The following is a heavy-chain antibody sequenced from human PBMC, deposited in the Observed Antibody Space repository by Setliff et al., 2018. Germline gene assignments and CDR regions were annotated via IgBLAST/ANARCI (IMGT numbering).Heavy chain of an antibody. Sequence: NPSETLSLTCTVSGGSISTSSHHWVWIRQSPGKGLEWIGTIYSSGTTYYNLSLKSRVTFSLDTSKSQFSLNLGSVTAADTAVYYCTRRPRGRAAFDIWGQGTMVTVSS. V-gene: IGHV4-39*01. D-gene: IGHD3-10*01. CDR2: IYSSGTT. J-gene: IGHJ3*02. CDR3: TRRPRGRAAFDI. CDR1: GGSISTSSHH.